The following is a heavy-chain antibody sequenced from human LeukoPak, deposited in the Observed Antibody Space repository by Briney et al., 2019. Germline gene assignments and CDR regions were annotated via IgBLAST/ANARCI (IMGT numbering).Heavy chain of an antibody. CDR3: ARGNRDGYQPLGY. CDR2: IYYSGST. V-gene: IGHV4-39*07. CDR1: GGSISSSSYY. J-gene: IGHJ4*02. Sequence: PSETLSLTCTVSGGSISSSSYYWGWIRQPPGKGLEWIGSIYYSGSTYYNPSLKSRVTISVDTSKNQFSLKLSSVTAADTAVYYCARGNRDGYQPLGYWGQGTLVTVSS. D-gene: IGHD5-24*01.